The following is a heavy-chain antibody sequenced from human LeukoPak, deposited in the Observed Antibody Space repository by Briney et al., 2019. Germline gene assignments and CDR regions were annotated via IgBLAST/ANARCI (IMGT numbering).Heavy chain of an antibody. CDR1: GFIFSDYW. CDR3: AKDRRYGVYAWEPVDT. V-gene: IGHV3-7*04. CDR2: IVHDGTQT. Sequence: GGSLRLSCAASGFIFSDYWMSWVRQAPGKRLEWVADIVHDGTQTHYVDSVKGRFTISRDNAEYSPYLQMNSLGVDDTAVYYCAKDRRYGVYAWEPVDTLGQGTLVTVSS. D-gene: IGHD3-16*01. J-gene: IGHJ5*02.